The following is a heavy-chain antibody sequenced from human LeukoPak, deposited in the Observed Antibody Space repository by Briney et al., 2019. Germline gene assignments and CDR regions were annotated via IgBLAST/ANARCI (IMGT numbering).Heavy chain of an antibody. D-gene: IGHD6-6*01. CDR1: GYTFTGYY. CDR2: INPNSGGT. J-gene: IGHJ6*02. V-gene: IGHV1-2*04. Sequence: ASVKVSCKASGYTFTGYYMHWVRQAPGQGLEWMGWINPNSGGTNYAQKFQGWVTMTRDTSISTAYMELSRLRSDDTAVYYCARGGIAARPFPMDVWGQGTTVTVSS. CDR3: ARGGIAARPFPMDV.